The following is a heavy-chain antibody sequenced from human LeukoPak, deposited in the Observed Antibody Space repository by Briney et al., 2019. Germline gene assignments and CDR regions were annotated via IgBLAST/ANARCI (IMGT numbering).Heavy chain of an antibody. V-gene: IGHV4-4*09. Sequence: SETLSLTCSVSGGSISDYYWSWIRLPPGKGLEWIGYIYRGGTINYNPSLKSRVTMSLDTSKNQISLMLNSVTAADTAVYYCARHWLEATKTYSYWFDPWGQRTLVTVSS. CDR2: IYRGGTI. CDR1: GGSISDYY. D-gene: IGHD2-21*01. CDR3: ARHWLEATKTYSYWFDP. J-gene: IGHJ5*02.